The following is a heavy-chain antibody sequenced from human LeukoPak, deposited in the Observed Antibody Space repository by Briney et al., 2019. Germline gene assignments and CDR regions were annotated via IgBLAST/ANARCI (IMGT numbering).Heavy chain of an antibody. CDR2: IIPIFGTA. V-gene: IGHV1-69*01. D-gene: IGHD5-18*01. CDR3: ARDWGRRSYAY. CDR1: GGTFSSYA. J-gene: IGHJ4*02. Sequence: GSSVKVSCKASGGTFSSYAISWVRQAPGQGLEWMGGIIPIFGTANYAQKFQGRVMITADESTSTAYMELSSLRSEDTAVYYRARDWGRRSYAYWGQGTLVTVSS.